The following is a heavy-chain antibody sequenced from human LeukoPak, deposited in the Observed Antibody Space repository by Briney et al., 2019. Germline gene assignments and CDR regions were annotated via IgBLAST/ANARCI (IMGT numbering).Heavy chain of an antibody. CDR1: GFTFSSYS. CDR2: ISSSSSYI. CDR3: ARDSGYSYALDH. V-gene: IGHV3-21*01. Sequence: PRGSLRLSCAASGFTFSSYSMSWVRQAPGQGLEWVSSISSSSSYIYYADSVKGRFTISRDNAKNSMYLQMNSLRAEDTAVYYCARDSGYSYALDHWGQGTLVTVSS. J-gene: IGHJ4*02. D-gene: IGHD5-18*01.